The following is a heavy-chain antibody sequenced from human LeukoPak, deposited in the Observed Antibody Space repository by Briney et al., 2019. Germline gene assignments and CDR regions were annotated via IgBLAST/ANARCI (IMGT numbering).Heavy chain of an antibody. V-gene: IGHV4-4*07. D-gene: IGHD2-2*01. CDR2: MFYSGNT. CDR1: GAPITSYH. CDR3: ARDQEHCSGTSCYPYWYDS. J-gene: IGHJ5*01. Sequence: SETLSLTCTVSGAPITSYHWSWIRQPAGKGLEWIGRMFYSGNTDYNPSLKGRLTMSIDTSKNQFSLKLSSVTAADTAVYFCARDQEHCSGTSCYPYWYDSWGQGTLVTVSS.